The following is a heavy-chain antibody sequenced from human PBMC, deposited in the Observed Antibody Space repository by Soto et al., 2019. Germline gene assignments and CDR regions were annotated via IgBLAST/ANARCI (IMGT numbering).Heavy chain of an antibody. CDR1: GYSFTSYW. CDR2: IYPGDSDT. J-gene: IGHJ5*02. V-gene: IGHV5-51*01. Sequence: PGESLKISCNGSGYSFTSYWIGWVRQMPGKGLDWMGIIYPGDSDTRYSPSFQGQVTISADKSISTAYLQWSSLKASDTAMYYCARGPYSTAYDILTGHPLGFDPWGQGTLVTVSS. D-gene: IGHD3-9*01. CDR3: ARGPYSTAYDILTGHPLGFDP.